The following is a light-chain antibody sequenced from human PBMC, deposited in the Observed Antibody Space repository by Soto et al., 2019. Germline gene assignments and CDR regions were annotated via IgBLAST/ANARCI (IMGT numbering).Light chain of an antibody. Sequence: QSALTQPASVSGSPGQSITISCTGTSSDVGGAYNFVSWYQQHPGKVPKLMIYGVSNRPSGVSNRFSGSRSGNTASLTISGLQAEDEADYYCSSYTNTSTPCVFGTGTKVTVL. CDR2: GVS. V-gene: IGLV2-14*01. CDR1: SSDVGGAYNF. CDR3: SSYTNTSTPCV. J-gene: IGLJ1*01.